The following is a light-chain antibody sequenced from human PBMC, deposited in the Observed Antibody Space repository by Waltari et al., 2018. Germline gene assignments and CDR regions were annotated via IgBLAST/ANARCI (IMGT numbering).Light chain of an antibody. V-gene: IGLV4-69*01. Sequence: QHPGKGPRFLMKVNSDGSHRKGDDIPDRFSGSGSGPERYLTISSRQSEDEADYYCETGGHGTWVFGGGTKLTVL. CDR2: VNSDGSH. J-gene: IGLJ3*02. CDR3: ETGGHGTWV.